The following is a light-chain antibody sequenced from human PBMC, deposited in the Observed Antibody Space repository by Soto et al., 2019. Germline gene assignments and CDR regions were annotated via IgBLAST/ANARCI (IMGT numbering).Light chain of an antibody. CDR2: GAS. CDR3: QQYHDWPQIT. CDR1: QTVSDD. Sequence: EIVMTQSPATLFVSPGERATLSCRASQTVSDDLAWYQQKPGQAPRLLIYGASTRAADIPARFSGGGSGTEFSLTISSLKSEDSAIYYCQQYHDWPQITFGPGNKVNIK. J-gene: IGKJ3*01. V-gene: IGKV3-15*01.